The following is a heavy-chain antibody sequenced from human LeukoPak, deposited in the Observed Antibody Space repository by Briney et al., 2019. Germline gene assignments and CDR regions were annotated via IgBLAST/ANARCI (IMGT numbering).Heavy chain of an antibody. CDR3: ARLSGSPHAAFDY. J-gene: IGHJ4*02. CDR2: IYYSGST. Sequence: SETLSPTRTLSGGSITKYYCACSRQPPGKGLEWIGYIYYSGSTYYNPSLKSRVTISVDTSKNQFSLKLASVTAADTAVYYCARLSGSPHAAFDYWGQGTLVTVSS. V-gene: IGHV4-59*08. D-gene: IGHD1-26*01. CDR1: GGSITKYY.